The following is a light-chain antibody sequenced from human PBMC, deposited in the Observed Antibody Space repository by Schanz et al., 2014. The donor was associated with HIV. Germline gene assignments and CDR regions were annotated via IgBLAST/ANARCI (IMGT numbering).Light chain of an antibody. J-gene: IGLJ3*02. CDR1: SSDIGNYNL. V-gene: IGLV2-14*02. CDR3: GSYTTATTWV. Sequence: QSVLTQPASVSGSPGQSITISCTGTSSDIGNYNLVSWFQHHPGEAPKIMIFEVRKRPSGVSGRFSGSKSDNTASLTISGLQADDEADYYCGSYTTATTWVFGGGTKLTVL. CDR2: EVR.